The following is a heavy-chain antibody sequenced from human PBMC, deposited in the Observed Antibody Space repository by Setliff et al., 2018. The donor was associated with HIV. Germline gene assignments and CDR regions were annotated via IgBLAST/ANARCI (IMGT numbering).Heavy chain of an antibody. Sequence: GASVKVSCKVSGYTLTELSIHWVRQAPGKGLEWMGSFDPEDGETTYAQKFQGRVTMTEDTSTDTAYMELSSLRSEDTAVYYCATDRPTYYDYVWGSPNGRKAFDIWGQGTMVTVSS. J-gene: IGHJ3*02. D-gene: IGHD3-16*01. CDR3: ATDRPTYYDYVWGSPNGRKAFDI. V-gene: IGHV1-24*01. CDR2: FDPEDGET. CDR1: GYTLTELS.